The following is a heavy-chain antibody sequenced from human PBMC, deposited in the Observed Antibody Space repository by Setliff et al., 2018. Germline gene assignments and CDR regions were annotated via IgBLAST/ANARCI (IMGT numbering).Heavy chain of an antibody. J-gene: IGHJ5*02. V-gene: IGHV1-18*01. D-gene: IGHD1-7*01. Sequence: ASVKVSCKTAGYTFTSYGISWVRQAPGPGLEWMGWIIAYNGNTNYAQKLHGRVTMTTDTPTSTAYLELRCLRTDDTAVYYCSRDPCRNYATAPVWFDPWGQGTLVTVSS. CDR1: GYTFTSYG. CDR2: IIAYNGNT. CDR3: SRDPCRNYATAPVWFDP.